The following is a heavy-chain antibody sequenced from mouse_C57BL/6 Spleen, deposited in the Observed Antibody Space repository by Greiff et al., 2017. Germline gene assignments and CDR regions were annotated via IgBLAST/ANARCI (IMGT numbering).Heavy chain of an antibody. CDR2: IHPNSGST. D-gene: IGHD1-1*01. J-gene: IGHJ2*01. V-gene: IGHV1-64*01. Sequence: QVHVKQPGAELVKPGASVKLSCKASGYTFTSYWMHWVKQRPGQGLEWIGMIHPNSGSTNYNEKFKSKATLTVDKSSSTAYMQLSSLTSEDSAVYYCARSPVVDFDYWGQGTTLTVSS. CDR1: GYTFTSYW. CDR3: ARSPVVDFDY.